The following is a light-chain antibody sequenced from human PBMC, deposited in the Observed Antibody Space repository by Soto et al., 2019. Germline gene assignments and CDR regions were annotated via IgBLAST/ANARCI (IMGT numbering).Light chain of an antibody. CDR1: QSISSY. Sequence: DIQMTQSPSSLSASVGDRVTITCRASQSISSYLNWYQQKPGKAPKLLIYAASSLQSGVPSRFIGSGSGTDFTLTISSLQPEDFSTYYGQQSYSTPKWTFGQGTNVEIK. V-gene: IGKV1-39*01. J-gene: IGKJ1*01. CDR2: AAS. CDR3: QQSYSTPKWT.